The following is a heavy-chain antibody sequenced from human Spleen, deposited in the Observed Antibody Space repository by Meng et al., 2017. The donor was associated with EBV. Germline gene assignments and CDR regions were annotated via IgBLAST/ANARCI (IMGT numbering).Heavy chain of an antibody. CDR2: VRGYNGHT. J-gene: IGHJ4*02. D-gene: IGHD2-21*01. V-gene: IGHV1-18*01. CDR1: GYTFTSSD. Sequence: QVQLWQSGAEVKKPGASVKVSCKASGYTFTSSDISWVRQAPGQGLEWVGRVRGYNGHTSYAEKFQGRVSMTTDTSTSTAYMELRSLRSDDTAVYYCARDQGVASAIDFWGQGTLVTVSS. CDR3: ARDQGVASAIDF.